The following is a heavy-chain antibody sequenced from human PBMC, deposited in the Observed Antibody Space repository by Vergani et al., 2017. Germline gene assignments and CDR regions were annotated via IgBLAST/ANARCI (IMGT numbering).Heavy chain of an antibody. J-gene: IGHJ2*01. V-gene: IGHV3-21*01. Sequence: EVQLVESGGGLVQPGRSLRLSCVASGFTFSSYSMNWVRQAPGKGLEWVSSISSSSSYIYYADSVKGRFTISRDNAKNSLYLQMNNLRAEDTAVYYWARALGYCSSTSCYDWYFDLWGRGTLVTVSS. CDR2: ISSSSSYI. CDR1: GFTFSSYS. CDR3: ARALGYCSSTSCYDWYFDL. D-gene: IGHD2-2*01.